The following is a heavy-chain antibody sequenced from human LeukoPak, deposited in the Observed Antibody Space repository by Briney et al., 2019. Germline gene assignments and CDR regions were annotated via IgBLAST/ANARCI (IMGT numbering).Heavy chain of an antibody. D-gene: IGHD6-6*01. CDR2: ISGSGGST. CDR3: ASLASKARLVDY. CDR1: GFTFSSYA. Sequence: GWSLTLSCAASGFTFSSYAMSWVGQAAGKGLDWVSAISGSGGSTYYADSVKGRFTISRDNSKNTLYLQMNSLRAEDTAVYYCASLASKARLVDYWGQGTLVTVSS. J-gene: IGHJ4*02. V-gene: IGHV3-23*01.